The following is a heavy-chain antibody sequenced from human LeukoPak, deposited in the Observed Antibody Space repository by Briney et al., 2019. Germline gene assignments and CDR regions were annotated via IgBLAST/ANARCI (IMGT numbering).Heavy chain of an antibody. D-gene: IGHD3-10*01. CDR1: GFTFSSYA. CDR2: ISGSGGST. V-gene: IGHV3-23*01. Sequence: GGSLRLSWAAAGFTFSSYAMSWVRQAPGKGREWVSAISGSGGSTYYADSVKGRFTISRDNSKNTLYLQMNSLRAEDTAVYYCAKDLTSGAFDIWGRGTMVTVSS. J-gene: IGHJ3*02. CDR3: AKDLTSGAFDI.